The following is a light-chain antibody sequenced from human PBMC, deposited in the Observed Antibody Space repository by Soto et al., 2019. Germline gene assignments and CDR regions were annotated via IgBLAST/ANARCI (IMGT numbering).Light chain of an antibody. Sequence: VLTQPPSASGTPGQRVTISCSGSSSNIGSKTVNWYQQLPGTAPKLLIYGSDQRPSGVPDRFSGSKSGTSASLAISGLQSEDEADYDCAAWDDSLNGYVFGTGTKVTVL. CDR3: AAWDDSLNGYV. CDR1: SSNIGSKT. J-gene: IGLJ1*01. CDR2: GSD. V-gene: IGLV1-44*01.